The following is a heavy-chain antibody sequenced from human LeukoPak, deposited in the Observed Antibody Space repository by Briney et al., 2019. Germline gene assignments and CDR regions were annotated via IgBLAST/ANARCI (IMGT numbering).Heavy chain of an antibody. V-gene: IGHV1-2*02. Sequence: GASVKVSCKASGYTFTGYYMHWVRQAPGQGLEWMGWINPNSGGTNYAQKFQGRVTMTRDTSTSTVYMELSSLRSEDTAVYYCARTVVPAAEWYFDLWGRGTLVTVSS. J-gene: IGHJ2*01. CDR3: ARTVVPAAEWYFDL. CDR1: GYTFTGYY. D-gene: IGHD2-2*01. CDR2: INPNSGGT.